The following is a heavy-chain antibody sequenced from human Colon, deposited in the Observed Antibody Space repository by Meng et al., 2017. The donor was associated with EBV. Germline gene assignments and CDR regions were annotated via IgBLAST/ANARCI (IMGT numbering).Heavy chain of an antibody. J-gene: IGHJ4*02. CDR3: TDVGGDMI. D-gene: IGHD3-10*01. CDR1: GFTFSSYA. Sequence: EEQLLESGGGLGQPGGSLRLACAASGFTFSSYAMSWVRQAPGKGLEWVGRIKRASDGGTTDYAAPVKGRFTISRDDSKSTVYLQMNSLKSEDTGVYYCTDVGGDMIWGQGTLVTVSS. CDR2: IKRASDGGTT. V-gene: IGHV3-15*01.